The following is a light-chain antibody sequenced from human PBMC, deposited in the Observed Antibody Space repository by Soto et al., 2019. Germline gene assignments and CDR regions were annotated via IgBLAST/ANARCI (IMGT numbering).Light chain of an antibody. CDR3: QSYDSSLRGSV. CDR1: SSNIGAGYD. Sequence: QSVLTQPPSVSGAPGQRVTISCTGTSSNIGAGYDVNWYQQLPGTAPKLLIYGNSNRPSGVPDRFSGSKSGTSASLAITGLQAEHEADYYCQSYDSSLRGSVFGGGTKLTVL. J-gene: IGLJ2*01. V-gene: IGLV1-40*01. CDR2: GNS.